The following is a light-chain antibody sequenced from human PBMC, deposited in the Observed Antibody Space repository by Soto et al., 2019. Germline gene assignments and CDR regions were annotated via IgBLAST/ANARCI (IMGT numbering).Light chain of an antibody. J-gene: IGLJ2*01. V-gene: IGLV3-1*01. CDR3: QAWDSSTAV. CDR1: KLGDKY. CDR2: QDS. Sequence: SYELTQPPSVSVFPGQTASIACSGDKLGDKYACWYQQKPGQSPVLVIYQDSKRPSGIPERFSGSNSGNTVTLTISGTQAMDEADYYCQAWDSSTAVFGGGTKLTVL.